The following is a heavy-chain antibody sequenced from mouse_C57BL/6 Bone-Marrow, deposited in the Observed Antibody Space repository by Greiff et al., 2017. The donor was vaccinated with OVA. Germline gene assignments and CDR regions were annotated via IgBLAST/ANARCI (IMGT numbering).Heavy chain of an antibody. D-gene: IGHD2-1*01. CDR2: IYPRAGST. Sequence: VMLVESGPELVKPGASVKLSCKASGYTFTSYDINWVKQRPGQGLEWIGWIYPRAGSTKYNEKFKGKATLTVDTSASTAYMELHSLTSEDSAVYFCARDGNYWFAYWGQGTLVTVSA. CDR1: GYTFTSYD. CDR3: ARDGNYWFAY. V-gene: IGHV1-85*01. J-gene: IGHJ3*01.